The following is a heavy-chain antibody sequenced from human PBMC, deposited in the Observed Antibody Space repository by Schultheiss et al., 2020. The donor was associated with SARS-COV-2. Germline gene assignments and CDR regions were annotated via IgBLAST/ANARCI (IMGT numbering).Heavy chain of an antibody. CDR1: GYTFTSYY. V-gene: IGHV1-46*01. D-gene: IGHD3-22*01. Sequence: ASVKVSCKASGYTFTSYYMHWVRQAPGQGLEWMGIINPSGGSTSYAQKFQGRVTMTRDTSTSTVYMELSSLRSEDTAVYYCAKSMIVVVNTGEPTYALDVWGQGTTVTVSS. J-gene: IGHJ6*02. CDR3: AKSMIVVVNTGEPTYALDV. CDR2: INPSGGST.